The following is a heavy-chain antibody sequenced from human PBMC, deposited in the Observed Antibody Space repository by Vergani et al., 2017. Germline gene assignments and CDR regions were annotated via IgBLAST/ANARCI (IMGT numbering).Heavy chain of an antibody. Sequence: QLQLQESGPGLVKPSETLSLTCSVSGASIRSSNYYWGWIRQPPGKGLEWIASISYSGSTYYNPSLKSRVTISVDTSKNQFSLKLSSVTAADTAVYFCAIHSTVGLLVKLGWSDPWGQGTLFTVSS. V-gene: IGHV4-39*01. CDR2: ISYSGST. J-gene: IGHJ5*02. CDR1: GASIRSSNYY. D-gene: IGHD2-21*01. CDR3: AIHSTVGLLVKLGWSDP.